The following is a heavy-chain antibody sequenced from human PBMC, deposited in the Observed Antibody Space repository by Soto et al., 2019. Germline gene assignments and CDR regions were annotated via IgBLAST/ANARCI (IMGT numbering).Heavy chain of an antibody. J-gene: IGHJ4*02. Sequence: DVQLVESGGGLVQPGRSLRLSCAASGFTFDDYAMYWVRQAPGKGLEWVSGISWNSGNVGYADSVQGRFTISRDNAKNSLYLQMNSLRAEDTALYYCAKSPLYSTSSSIYFDYWGQGTLVTVSS. CDR2: ISWNSGNV. V-gene: IGHV3-9*01. D-gene: IGHD6-6*01. CDR1: GFTFDDYA. CDR3: AKSPLYSTSSSIYFDY.